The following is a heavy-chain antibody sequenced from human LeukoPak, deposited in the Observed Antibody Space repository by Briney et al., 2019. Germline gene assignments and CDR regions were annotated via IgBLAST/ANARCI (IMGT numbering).Heavy chain of an antibody. D-gene: IGHD2-2*01. CDR1: GFTFNNYA. J-gene: IGHJ4*02. CDR3: AKEGYCSSTSCSYYFDY. Sequence: GGSLRLSCAASGFTFNNYAMSWVRQAPGKGLDWVSTISGSGGSTYYADFVKGRFSISRDNSKNTLYLQMNSLRAEDTALYYCAKEGYCSSTSCSYYFDYWGQGTLVTVSS. V-gene: IGHV3-23*01. CDR2: ISGSGGST.